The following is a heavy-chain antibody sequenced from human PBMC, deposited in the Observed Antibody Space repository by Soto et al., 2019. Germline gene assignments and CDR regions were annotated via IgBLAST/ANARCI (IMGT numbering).Heavy chain of an antibody. D-gene: IGHD4-17*01. V-gene: IGHV3-48*03. J-gene: IGHJ6*02. CDR1: KFTFSSYE. CDR3: ASQTHGESDYNYYGMDV. CDR2: ISGSGSTM. Sequence: QAGGSLRLSCAASKFTFSSYEMNWVRQAPGKGLEWVSYISGSGSTMYYADSVKGRFTISRDNAKNSLYLQMNSLRAEDTAIYYCASQTHGESDYNYYGMDVWGQGTTVTVSS.